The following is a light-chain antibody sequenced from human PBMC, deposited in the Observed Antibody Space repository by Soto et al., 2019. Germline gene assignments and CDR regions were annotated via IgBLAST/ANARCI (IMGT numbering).Light chain of an antibody. Sequence: EIVMTQSPAALSVSPGEGATLSCRASQSIRSNLAWYQQKPGQAPRLLFYDASVRATGIPARFSGSGSGTEFTLTISSLQSADFAIYYCQQDNNWPRTFGQGTKVDIK. CDR2: DAS. CDR1: QSIRSN. V-gene: IGKV3-15*01. CDR3: QQDNNWPRT. J-gene: IGKJ1*01.